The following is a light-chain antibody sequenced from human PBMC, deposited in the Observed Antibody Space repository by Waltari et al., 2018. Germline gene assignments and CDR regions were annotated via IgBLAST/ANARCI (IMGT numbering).Light chain of an antibody. Sequence: IVLTQSPASLSFSPGERATLSSRPTQRVKSNYVTWYQQKPGQAPRLLIYSASARATGIPDRFSGSGSETDFTLTISRLEPEDFAVYYCQQYGTTSFTFGPGTKVDIK. CDR1: QRVKSNY. J-gene: IGKJ3*01. CDR3: QQYGTTSFT. CDR2: SAS. V-gene: IGKV3-20*01.